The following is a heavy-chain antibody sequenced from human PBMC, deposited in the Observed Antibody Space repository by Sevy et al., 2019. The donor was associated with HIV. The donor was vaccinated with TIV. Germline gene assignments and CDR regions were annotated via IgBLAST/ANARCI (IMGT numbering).Heavy chain of an antibody. CDR3: ARVPTYYFGSGTYFDY. CDR1: GYTFSSNR. CDR2: IGVYNGNS. D-gene: IGHD3-10*01. Sequence: ASVKVSCKASGYTFSSNRIAWVRQAPGQGLQWMGWIGVYNGNSKYAQNLQDRLTMTTDTSTSTAYMELKSLRSDDTAVYYCARVPTYYFGSGTYFDYWGHGTLVTVSS. J-gene: IGHJ4*01. V-gene: IGHV1-18*01.